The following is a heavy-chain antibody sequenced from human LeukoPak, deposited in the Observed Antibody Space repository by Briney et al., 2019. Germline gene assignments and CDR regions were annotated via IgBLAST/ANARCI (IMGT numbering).Heavy chain of an antibody. V-gene: IGHV4-59*01. CDR3: AGALRDDYYYYYMDV. J-gene: IGHJ6*03. CDR2: IYYSGST. D-gene: IGHD3-10*01. Sequence: PSETLSLTCTVSGGSISSYYWSWIRQPPGKGLEWIGYIYYSGSTNYNPSLKSRVTISVDTSKNQFSLKLSSVTAADTAVYYCAGALRDDYYYYYMDVWGKGTTVTVSS. CDR1: GGSISSYY.